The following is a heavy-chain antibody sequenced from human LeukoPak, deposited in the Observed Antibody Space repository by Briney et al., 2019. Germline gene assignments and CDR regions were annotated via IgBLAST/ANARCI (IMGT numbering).Heavy chain of an antibody. CDR2: ITPNSSSV. CDR3: VEDAPNGSIDY. V-gene: IGHV3-9*01. D-gene: IGHD2/OR15-2a*01. CDR1: GFTFDNYL. J-gene: IGHJ4*02. Sequence: GGSLTLSCAASGFTFDNYLMHWLRLVPGKDLKCVSNITPNSSSVGYEASVKGRFTISRDNARNSLYLQMNSLKAEDTALYYCVEDAPNGSIDYWGQGTLVTVSS.